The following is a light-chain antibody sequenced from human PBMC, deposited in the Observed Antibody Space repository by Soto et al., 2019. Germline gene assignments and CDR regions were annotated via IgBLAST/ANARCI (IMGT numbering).Light chain of an antibody. CDR2: DAS. V-gene: IGKV3-11*01. CDR3: QQRSNWPPKIT. J-gene: IGKJ5*01. CDR1: QSVGNY. Sequence: VLSQSPSTLSLSPGERATLSCRAIQSVGNYLNWYQQKPGQAPRLLIYDASNRATGIPARFSGSGSGTDFTLTISSLEPEDFAVYYCQQRSNWPPKITFGQGTRLEIK.